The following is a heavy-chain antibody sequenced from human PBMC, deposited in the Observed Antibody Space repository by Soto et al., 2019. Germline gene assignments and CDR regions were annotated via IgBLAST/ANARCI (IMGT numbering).Heavy chain of an antibody. J-gene: IGHJ5*02. CDR1: GYTFTDYF. CDR3: ARVTLKAGNWFDP. Sequence: ASVKVSCKASGYTFTDYFIHWVRQAPGQGFEWMGWINPNSRGTNYAPKFQGRVTMTRDTSNSTAYMELRGLRSDDTAVYYCARVTLKAGNWFDPWGQGTLVTVPQ. V-gene: IGHV1-2*02. CDR2: INPNSRGT.